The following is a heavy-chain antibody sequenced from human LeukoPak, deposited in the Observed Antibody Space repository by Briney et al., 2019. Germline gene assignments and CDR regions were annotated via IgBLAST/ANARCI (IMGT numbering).Heavy chain of an antibody. CDR2: INPNSGGT. V-gene: IGHV1-2*02. CDR3: AGWAGIAAAGGEEGAFDI. J-gene: IGHJ3*02. CDR1: GYTFTGYY. Sequence: ASVKVSCKASGYTFTGYYMHWVRQAPGQGLEWMGWINPNSGGTNYAQKFQGRVTMTRDTSISTAYMELSRLRSDDTAVYYCAGWAGIAAAGGEEGAFDIWGQGTMVTVSS. D-gene: IGHD6-13*01.